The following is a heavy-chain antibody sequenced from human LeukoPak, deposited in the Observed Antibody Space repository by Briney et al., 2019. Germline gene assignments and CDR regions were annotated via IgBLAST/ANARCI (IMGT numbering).Heavy chain of an antibody. J-gene: IGHJ5*02. D-gene: IGHD2/OR15-2a*01. CDR3: ARSPTSENRSDP. CDR2: IFPRDSDT. V-gene: IGHV5-51*04. CDR1: GYTFTNYC. Sequence: GESLKISCKGSGYTFTNYCIVWVRQMPGKGLEGLGVIFPRDSDTRYSPSFQGPVPISADKPISTAYLQWSSLEASDTAMYYCARSPTSENRSDPWGQGTLVIVFS.